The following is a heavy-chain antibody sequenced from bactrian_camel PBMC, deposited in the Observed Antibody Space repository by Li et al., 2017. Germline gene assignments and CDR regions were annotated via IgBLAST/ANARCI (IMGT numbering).Heavy chain of an antibody. CDR1: GLGYPFWS. J-gene: IGHJ6*01. V-gene: IGHV3S63*01. D-gene: IGHD6*01. CDR2: IDSRGTT. Sequence: VQLVESGGGSVQAGGSLTLSCAASGLGYPFWSMAWFRQAPGKEREGVARIDSRGTTEYVDSVKGRFTISRDNAKNTLYLQLNSLKTEDTAVYYCATDQYGASWYLQAFDYWGQGTQVTVS. CDR3: ATDQYGASWYLQAFDY.